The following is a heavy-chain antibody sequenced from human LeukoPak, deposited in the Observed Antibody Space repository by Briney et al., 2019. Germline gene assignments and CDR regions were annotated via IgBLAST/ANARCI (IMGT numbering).Heavy chain of an antibody. D-gene: IGHD1-26*01. CDR3: AANPNWWELLFDL. J-gene: IGHJ2*01. CDR2: IVVGSGNT. V-gene: IGHV1-58*01. Sequence: SVKVSCKASGFTFTSSAVQWVRQARGQRLEWIGWIVVGSGNTNYAQKFQERVTITRDMSTSTAYMELSSLRSEDTAVYYCAANPNWWELLFDLWGRGTLVTVSS. CDR1: GFTFTSSA.